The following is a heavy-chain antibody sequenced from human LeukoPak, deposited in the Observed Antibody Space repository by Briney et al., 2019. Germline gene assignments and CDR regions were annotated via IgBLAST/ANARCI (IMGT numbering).Heavy chain of an antibody. V-gene: IGHV1-2*06. D-gene: IGHD3-22*01. CDR1: GYTFTGYY. CDR2: INPNRGGT. J-gene: IGHJ3*02. CDR3: ARELSVTMIVVVITSGVDAFDI. Sequence: ASVKVSCKASGYTFTGYYMHWVRQAPGQGLEWMGRINPNRGGTKYEKKFQGRVTMTRVACISPAYMELSRLSSDDTAVYYCARELSVTMIVVVITSGVDAFDIWGQGTMVTVSS.